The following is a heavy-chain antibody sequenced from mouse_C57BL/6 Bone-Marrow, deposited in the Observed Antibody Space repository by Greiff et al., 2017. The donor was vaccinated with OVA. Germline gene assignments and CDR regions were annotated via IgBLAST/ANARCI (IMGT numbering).Heavy chain of an antibody. CDR1: GFTFSDYG. V-gene: IGHV5-17*01. D-gene: IGHD2-3*01. CDR3: ARGELRWLLPFAY. J-gene: IGHJ3*01. Sequence: EVKVVESGGGLVKPGGSLKLSCAASGFTFSDYGMHWVRQAPEKGLEWVAYISSGSSTIYYADTVKGRFTISRDNAKNTLFLQMTSLRSEDTAMYYCARGELRWLLPFAYWGQGTLVTVSA. CDR2: ISSGSSTI.